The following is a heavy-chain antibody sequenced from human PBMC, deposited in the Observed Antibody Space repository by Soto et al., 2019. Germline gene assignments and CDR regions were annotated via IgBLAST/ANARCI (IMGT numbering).Heavy chain of an antibody. CDR1: GFSLSTSGVG. J-gene: IGHJ4*02. CDR2: IYWDDDK. Sequence: QITLKESGPTLVKPTQTLTLTCTFSGFSLSTSGVGVGWIRQPPGKALEWLALIYWDDDKRYSPSLKSRLTFTKDTSKNQVVLTMTNMDPVDTATYSCAHMLAYDYYESSGYSFFDYWGQGTLVTVSS. CDR3: AHMLAYDYYESSGYSFFDY. D-gene: IGHD3-22*01. V-gene: IGHV2-5*02.